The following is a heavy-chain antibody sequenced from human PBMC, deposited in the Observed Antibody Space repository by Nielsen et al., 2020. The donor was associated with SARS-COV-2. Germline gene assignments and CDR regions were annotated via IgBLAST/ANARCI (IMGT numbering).Heavy chain of an antibody. D-gene: IGHD6-19*01. J-gene: IGHJ5*02. Sequence: GGSLRLSCAASGFTFDDYAMHWVRQAPGKGLEWVAGINWNSDNLGYADSVKGRFTISRDNAKNTLYLQMNSLRAEDTAVYYCAREDSSGWYKWFDPWGQGTLVTVSS. CDR2: INWNSDNL. CDR3: AREDSSGWYKWFDP. V-gene: IGHV3-9*01. CDR1: GFTFDDYA.